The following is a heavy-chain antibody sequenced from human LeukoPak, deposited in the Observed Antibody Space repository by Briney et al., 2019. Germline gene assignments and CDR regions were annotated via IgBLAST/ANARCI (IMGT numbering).Heavy chain of an antibody. CDR2: LSSSSSSFI. CDR1: EFTFSTYH. V-gene: IGHV3-21*01. D-gene: IGHD3-10*01. CDR3: ARGTYWSPLDFDY. Sequence: GGSLRLSCAASEFTFSTYHMHWVRQAPGEGLEWVSSLSSSSSSFIYYADSVKGRFTISRDNAKNSLYLQMNSLRAEDTAVYYCARGTYWSPLDFDYWGQGTLVTVSS. J-gene: IGHJ4*02.